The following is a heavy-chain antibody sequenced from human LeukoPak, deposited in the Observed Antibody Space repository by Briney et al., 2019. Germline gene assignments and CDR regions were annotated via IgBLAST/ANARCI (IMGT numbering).Heavy chain of an antibody. CDR1: GFTFHNFC. J-gene: IGHJ4*02. CDR3: SRGGTDDPFNS. Sequence: PGGSLRLSCAASGFTFHNFCMNWVRQAPGKGLEWVASINHPGSDTYYVDSVKGRFTISRDNAKSSLFLQMDSLRAEDTAVYYCSRGGTDDPFNSWGQGTLVTVSS. D-gene: IGHD1-1*01. V-gene: IGHV3-7*02. CDR2: INHPGSDT.